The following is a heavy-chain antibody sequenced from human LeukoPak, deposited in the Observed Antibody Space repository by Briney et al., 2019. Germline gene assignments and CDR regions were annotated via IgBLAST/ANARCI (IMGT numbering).Heavy chain of an antibody. CDR1: GGSISSYY. D-gene: IGHD5-24*01. J-gene: IGHJ4*02. CDR3: ARVGELLWLPFDY. CDR2: IYTSGST. V-gene: IGHV4-4*07. Sequence: PSETLSLTCTVSGGSISSYYWNWIRQPAGKGLEWIGRIYTSGSTNYNPSLKSRVTMSVDTSKNQFSLKLSSVTAADTAVYYCARVGELLWLPFDYWGQGTLVTVSS.